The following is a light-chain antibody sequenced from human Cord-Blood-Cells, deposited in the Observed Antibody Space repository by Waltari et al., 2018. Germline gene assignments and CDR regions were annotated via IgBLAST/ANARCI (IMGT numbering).Light chain of an antibody. Sequence: QSALTQPRSVSGSPGQSVTIPCTGTSSDVGGYNYVSWYQQHPGKAPKLMIYDVSKRPSGVPDRFSGSKSGNTASLTISGLQAEDEADYYCCSYAGSYTPMVFGGGTKLTVL. CDR3: CSYAGSYTPMV. CDR1: SSDVGGYNY. CDR2: DVS. V-gene: IGLV2-11*01. J-gene: IGLJ3*02.